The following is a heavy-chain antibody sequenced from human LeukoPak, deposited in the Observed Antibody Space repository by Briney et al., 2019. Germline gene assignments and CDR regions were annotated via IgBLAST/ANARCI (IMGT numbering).Heavy chain of an antibody. Sequence: ASVKVSCKTSGYTFTTYGISWVRQAPGQGLEWMGWISAYNGNTDYAQKLQGRVTMTTDTSTSTAYMELRSLRSDDTAVYYCARGFVCSSTSCSYAHFDYWGQGTPVTVSS. D-gene: IGHD2-2*01. CDR3: ARGFVCSSTSCSYAHFDY. CDR2: ISAYNGNT. CDR1: GYTFTTYG. J-gene: IGHJ4*02. V-gene: IGHV1-18*01.